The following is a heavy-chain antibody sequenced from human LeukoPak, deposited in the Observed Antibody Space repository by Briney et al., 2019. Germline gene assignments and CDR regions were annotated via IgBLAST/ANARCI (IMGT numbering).Heavy chain of an antibody. D-gene: IGHD2-15*01. Sequence: GASPKTSSNGAGYSFTSCWIGWVRQLHAQGLERVGIIYPDDSDTRYSPSFQGQVTISADKSISTAYLQWSSLKASDTAMYYCARRSEYCSGGSCYGDNWFDPWGQGTLVTVSS. CDR1: GYSFTSCW. J-gene: IGHJ5*02. V-gene: IGHV5-51*01. CDR3: ARRSEYCSGGSCYGDNWFDP. CDR2: IYPDDSDT.